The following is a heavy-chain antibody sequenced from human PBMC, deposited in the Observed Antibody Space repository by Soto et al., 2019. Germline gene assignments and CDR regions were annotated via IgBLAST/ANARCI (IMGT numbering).Heavy chain of an antibody. J-gene: IGHJ4*02. D-gene: IGHD1-1*01. CDR1: GFMFSSAW. V-gene: IGHV3-15*01. CDR2: IKTKGDGETR. Sequence: EVQMVQSGGDLGKPGGSLRLSCVTSGFMFSSAWMNWVRQAPGKGLEWVARIKTKGDGETRDYAAPVKGRFTISRDDSKKTVYLQMNSLRAEDTAVYYCVEGWNDFWGQGNLVTVSS. CDR3: VEGWNDF.